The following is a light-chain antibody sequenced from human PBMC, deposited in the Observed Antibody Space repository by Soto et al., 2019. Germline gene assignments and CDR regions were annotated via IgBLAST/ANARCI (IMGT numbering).Light chain of an antibody. J-gene: IGKJ5*01. Sequence: EIVLTQSPATLSLSPGDRATLSCRASQSVSSYLAWYQQKPGQAPRLLIYDASNMATGIPARFSGSGSGTDFTLTISSLEPEDFAVYYCQQRSNWGGTFGQGTRLEIK. CDR2: DAS. CDR3: QQRSNWGGT. V-gene: IGKV3-11*01. CDR1: QSVSSY.